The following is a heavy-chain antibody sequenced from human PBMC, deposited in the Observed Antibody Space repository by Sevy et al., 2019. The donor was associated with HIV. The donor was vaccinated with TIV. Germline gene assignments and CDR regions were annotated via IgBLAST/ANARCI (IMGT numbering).Heavy chain of an antibody. D-gene: IGHD3-3*01. CDR3: AGRKVGDFWSGSIRGQWAGGPLFDY. V-gene: IGHV3-23*01. CDR2: ISHSGDST. CDR1: GFTFSSYA. J-gene: IGHJ4*02. Sequence: GGSLRLSCTSSGFTFSSYAMNWVRQAPGKGLEWVSTISHSGDSTYYADSVKGRVTISRDNSENTLYLQMNSLRAEDTDLYYCAGRKVGDFWSGSIRGQWAGGPLFDYWGQGTLVTVSS.